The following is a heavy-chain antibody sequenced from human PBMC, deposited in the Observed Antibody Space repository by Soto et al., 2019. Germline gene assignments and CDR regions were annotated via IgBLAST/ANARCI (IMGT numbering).Heavy chain of an antibody. CDR2: ISTDNGNT. CDR1: GYTFTSSG. CDR3: ARDQGITTFELYAMYYDVMYV. J-gene: IGHJ6*02. D-gene: IGHD3-3*01. V-gene: IGHV1-18*01. Sequence: ASVKVSCKASGYTFTSSGISWVRQAPGQGLEWMGWISTDNGNTNYAQHLQGRVSMTTDTSTSTAYMDLRSLRSDDTAVYYCARDQGITTFELYAMYYDVMYVCGRGTTVPGS.